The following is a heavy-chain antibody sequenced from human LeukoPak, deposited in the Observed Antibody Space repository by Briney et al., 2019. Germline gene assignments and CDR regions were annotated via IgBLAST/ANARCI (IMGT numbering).Heavy chain of an antibody. Sequence: GASVKVSCKASGYTFTSYYMHWVRQAPGQGLEWMGIINPSGGSTSYAQKFQGRVTMTRDTSTSTVYMELSSLRSEDTAVYYCARGPVGWLATHTFFDYWGQGTLVTVSS. V-gene: IGHV1-46*01. CDR3: ARGPVGWLATHTFFDY. J-gene: IGHJ4*02. D-gene: IGHD6-19*01. CDR2: INPSGGST. CDR1: GYTFTSYY.